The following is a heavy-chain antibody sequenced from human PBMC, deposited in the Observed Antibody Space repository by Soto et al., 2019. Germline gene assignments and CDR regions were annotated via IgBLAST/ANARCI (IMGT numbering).Heavy chain of an antibody. Sequence: GGSLRLSCIGSGFTFSNAWINWVRQAPGKGLEWVGRIKSKPDGGTTDCAAPVKGRFTISRDDSKNTVYLQMNSLKTEDTALYYCVTGQYCDYWGQGTLVTVSS. V-gene: IGHV3-15*01. CDR2: IKSKPDGGTT. CDR3: VTGQYCDY. CDR1: GFTFSNAW. J-gene: IGHJ4*02.